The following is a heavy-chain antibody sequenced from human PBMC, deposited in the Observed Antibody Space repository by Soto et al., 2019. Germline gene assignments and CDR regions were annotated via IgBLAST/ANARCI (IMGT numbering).Heavy chain of an antibody. J-gene: IGHJ6*02. CDR2: IIPIFGSA. Sequence: QVQLVQSGAAVKKPGSSVKVSCKAPGGTLSSYAINWVRQAPGQGLEWMGGIIPIFGSANYAPKFQGRVTISADESTSTAYMEVSSLRSEDTAVYYCAGTREIPYYHGMDVWGQGTTVTVSS. CDR3: AGTREIPYYHGMDV. D-gene: IGHD2-2*02. CDR1: GGTLSSYA. V-gene: IGHV1-69*01.